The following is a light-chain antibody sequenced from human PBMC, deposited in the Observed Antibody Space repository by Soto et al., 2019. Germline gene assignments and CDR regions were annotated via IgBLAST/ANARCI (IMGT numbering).Light chain of an antibody. J-gene: IGLJ7*01. V-gene: IGLV2-11*01. CDR1: SSDVGNYNY. CDR3: CSYAGSFTYV. Sequence: QSALTQPRSVSGSPGQSVTISCTGTSSDVGNYNYVSWYQQHPGKAPKLIIYDVSRRPSGVHDRFSGSKSGNTASLTISGLRADDEADYYCCSYAGSFTYVFGTGTQLTVL. CDR2: DVS.